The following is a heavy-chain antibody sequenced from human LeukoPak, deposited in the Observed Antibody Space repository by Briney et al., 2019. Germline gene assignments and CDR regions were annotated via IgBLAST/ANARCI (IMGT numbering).Heavy chain of an antibody. Sequence: PSETLSLTCTVSGGSISSYYWSWIRQPPGKGLEWIGYIYYSGSTNYNPSLKSRVTISVDTSKNQFSLKLSSVTAADTAVYYCARGGDYYDSSGSFDYWGQGTLVTVSP. CDR2: IYYSGST. V-gene: IGHV4-59*01. CDR3: ARGGDYYDSSGSFDY. D-gene: IGHD3-22*01. CDR1: GGSISSYY. J-gene: IGHJ4*02.